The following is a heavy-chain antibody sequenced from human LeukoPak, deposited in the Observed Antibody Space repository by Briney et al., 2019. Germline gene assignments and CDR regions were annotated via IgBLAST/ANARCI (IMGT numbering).Heavy chain of an antibody. Sequence: SQTLSLTCAISGDSVSSNSAAWNWIRQSPSRGLEWLGRTYYRSKWSYDYAVSVKTRITISPDTSKNHFSLQLNFVTPEDTAVYYCAREVDYGGSSAEFDFWGHGTLVTVSS. CDR1: GDSVSSNSAA. J-gene: IGHJ4*03. V-gene: IGHV6-1*01. CDR2: TYYRSKWSY. D-gene: IGHD4-23*01. CDR3: AREVDYGGSSAEFDF.